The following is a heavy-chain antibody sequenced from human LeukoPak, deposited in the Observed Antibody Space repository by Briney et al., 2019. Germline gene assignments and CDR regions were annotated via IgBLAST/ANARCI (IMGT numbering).Heavy chain of an antibody. CDR2: IYYSGST. J-gene: IGHJ5*02. V-gene: IGHV4-39*07. Sequence: SETLSLTCTVSGGSISSSSYYWGWIRQPPGKGLEWIGSIYYSGSTYYNPSLKSRVTISVDTSKNQFSLKLSSVTAADTAVYYCARDIAVAGTWFDPWGQGTLVTVSS. CDR1: GGSISSSSYY. CDR3: ARDIAVAGTWFDP. D-gene: IGHD6-19*01.